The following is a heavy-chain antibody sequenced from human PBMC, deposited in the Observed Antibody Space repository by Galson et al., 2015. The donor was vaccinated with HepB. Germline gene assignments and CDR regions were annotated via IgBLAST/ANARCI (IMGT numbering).Heavy chain of an antibody. V-gene: IGHV1-69*13. CDR1: GGTFSSYA. D-gene: IGHD2-15*01. CDR2: IIPIFGTA. CDR3: ARDGPLDYCSGGSCYRGFGY. Sequence: SVKVSCKASGGTFSSYAISWVRQAPGQGLEWMGGIIPIFGTANYAQKFQGRVTITADESTSTAYMELSSLRSEDTAVYYCARDGPLDYCSGGSCYRGFGYWGQGTLVTVSS. J-gene: IGHJ4*02.